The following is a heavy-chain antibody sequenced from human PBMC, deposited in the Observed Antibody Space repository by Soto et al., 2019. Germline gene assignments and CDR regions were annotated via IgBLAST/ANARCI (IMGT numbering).Heavy chain of an antibody. CDR2: ISAYNGNT. J-gene: IGHJ6*02. V-gene: IGHV1-18*01. CDR3: ARDSITIFGLVITGYYYYGRDV. CDR1: GYTFTSYG. Sequence: ASVKVSCKASGYTFTSYGISWVRQAPGQGLEWMGWISAYNGNTNYAQKLQGRVTMTTDTSASTAYMELRSLRSDDTAVYYCARDSITIFGLVITGYYYYGRDVGGQGTRSRFP. D-gene: IGHD3-3*01.